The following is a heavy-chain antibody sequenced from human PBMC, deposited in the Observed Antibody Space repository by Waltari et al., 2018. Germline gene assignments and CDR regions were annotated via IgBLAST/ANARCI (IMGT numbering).Heavy chain of an antibody. CDR2: IYHSGGT. CDR1: GYSISSGYY. D-gene: IGHD1-26*01. Sequence: QVQLQESGPGLVKPSETLSLTCAVSGYSISSGYYWGWIRQPPEKGLEWIGSIYHSGGTYYIPSLKSRVPISIDTSKNQFSLRLSSVTAADTAVYYCARAHSGSYSYVNWFDPWGQGTLVTVSS. J-gene: IGHJ5*02. V-gene: IGHV4-38-2*01. CDR3: ARAHSGSYSYVNWFDP.